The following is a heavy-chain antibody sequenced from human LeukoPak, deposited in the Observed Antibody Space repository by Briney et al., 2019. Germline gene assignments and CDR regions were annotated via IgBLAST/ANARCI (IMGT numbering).Heavy chain of an antibody. J-gene: IGHJ6*02. V-gene: IGHV4-34*01. Sequence: SETLSLTCAVYGGSFSGYYWSWIRQPPGKGLEWIGEINHSGSTNYNPSLKSRVTISVDTSKNQLSLKLSSVTAADTAVYYCASRRLPPLRYYYYYYGMDVWGQGTTVTVSS. CDR3: ASRRLPPLRYYYYYYGMDV. CDR2: INHSGST. D-gene: IGHD4-17*01. CDR1: GGSFSGYY.